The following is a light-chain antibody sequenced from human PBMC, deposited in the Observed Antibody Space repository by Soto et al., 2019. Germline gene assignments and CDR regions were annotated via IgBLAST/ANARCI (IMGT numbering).Light chain of an antibody. CDR1: QSLNSW. CDR3: QQYNTYS. V-gene: IGKV1-5*03. J-gene: IGKJ2*01. CDR2: KTS. Sequence: DIQMTQSPSTLSASVGDRVSITCRASQSLNSWLAWYQQKPGKVPKLLIYKTSTLESGVPSRFSGSGSGTEFTLTSSNLQPDDFATYYCQQYNTYSFGQGTKLEIK.